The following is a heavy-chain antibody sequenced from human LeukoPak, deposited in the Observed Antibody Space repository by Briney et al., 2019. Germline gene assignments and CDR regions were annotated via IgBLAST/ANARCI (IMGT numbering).Heavy chain of an antibody. CDR3: ARDVRGTVVVPAAIYPDAFDI. D-gene: IGHD2-2*02. CDR2: ISAYNGNT. CDR1: GYTFTSYG. Sequence: ASVKVSCKASGYTFTSYGISWVRQAPGQGLEWMGWISAYNGNTNYAQKLQGRVTMTTDTSTSTAYMELRSLRSDDTAVYYCARDVRGTVVVPAAIYPDAFDIWGQGTMVTVSS. J-gene: IGHJ3*02. V-gene: IGHV1-18*01.